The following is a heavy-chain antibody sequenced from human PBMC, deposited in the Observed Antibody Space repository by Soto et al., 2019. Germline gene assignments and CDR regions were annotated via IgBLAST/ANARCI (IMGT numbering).Heavy chain of an antibody. J-gene: IGHJ6*02. CDR3: APWSGYYGPPYYYYGMDV. V-gene: IGHV4-34*01. D-gene: IGHD3-3*01. Sequence: SETLSLTCAVYGGSFSGYYWSWIRQPPGKGLEWIGEINHSGSTNYNPSLKSRVTISVDTSKNQFSLKLSSVTAADTAVYYCAPWSGYYGPPYYYYGMDVWGQGTTVTVSS. CDR2: INHSGST. CDR1: GGSFSGYY.